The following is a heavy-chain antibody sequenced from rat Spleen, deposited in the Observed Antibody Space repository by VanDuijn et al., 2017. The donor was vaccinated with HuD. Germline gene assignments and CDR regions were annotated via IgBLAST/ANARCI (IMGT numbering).Heavy chain of an antibody. CDR1: GFTFSDYA. Sequence: EVQLVESGGGLVQPGRSLKLSCVASGFTFSDYAMAWVRQAPKKGLEWVATIIYDGSSTYYRDSVKGRFTISRDNAKSTLYLQMDSLRSEDTATYYCARQNWPYYFDYWGQGTLVSVSS. V-gene: IGHV5-7*01. CDR3: ARQNWPYYFDY. D-gene: IGHD1-1*01. J-gene: IGHJ3*01. CDR2: IIYDGSST.